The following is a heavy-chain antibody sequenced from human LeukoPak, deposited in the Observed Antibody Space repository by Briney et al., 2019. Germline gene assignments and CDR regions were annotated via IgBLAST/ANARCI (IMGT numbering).Heavy chain of an antibody. CDR1: GGSFRGYY. CDR3: ARGRRGIAAAGRGLYFDY. CDR2: INHSGST. J-gene: IGHJ4*02. Sequence: SETLSLTCAVYGGSFRGYYWSWIRQPPGKGLEWIGEINHSGSTNYNPSLKSRVTISVDTSKNQFSLKLSSVTAADTAVYYCARGRRGIAAAGRGLYFDYWGQGTLVTVSS. V-gene: IGHV4-34*01. D-gene: IGHD6-13*01.